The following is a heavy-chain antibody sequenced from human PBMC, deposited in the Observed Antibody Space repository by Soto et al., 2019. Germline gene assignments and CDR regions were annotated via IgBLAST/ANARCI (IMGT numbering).Heavy chain of an antibody. J-gene: IGHJ6*02. CDR3: ARSWVEEQLVFDYYYGMDV. V-gene: IGHV1-18*04. CDR1: AYTFISYG. D-gene: IGHD6-13*01. Sequence: SVKVSCKASAYTFISYGISWVRQAPGQGLEWMGWISAYNGNTNYAQKFQGRVTMTTDTSTSTAYMDLRSLRSDDTAVYYCARSWVEEQLVFDYYYGMDVWGQGT. CDR2: ISAYNGNT.